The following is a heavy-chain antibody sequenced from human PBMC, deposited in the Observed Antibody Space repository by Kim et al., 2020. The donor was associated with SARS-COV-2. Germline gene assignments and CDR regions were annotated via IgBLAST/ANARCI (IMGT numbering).Heavy chain of an antibody. CDR1: GGSISSDDYY. J-gene: IGHJ3*02. Sequence: SETLSLTCTVSGGSISSDDYYWSWLRQPPGQGLVWIGYIYYSGSTYDNPALKSRGTISVDTSNNQFSLKLISATAADTAMDYCARERVFLIGLDAFGIW. CDR2: IYYSGST. CDR3: ARERVFLIGLDAFGI. D-gene: IGHD3-3*01. V-gene: IGHV4-30-4*01.